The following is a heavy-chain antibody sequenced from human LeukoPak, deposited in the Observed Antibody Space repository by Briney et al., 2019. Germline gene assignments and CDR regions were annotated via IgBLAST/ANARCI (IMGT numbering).Heavy chain of an antibody. CDR1: GGSISSGDYY. CDR3: ARGGEYQLPPFDY. J-gene: IGHJ4*02. CDR2: IYYSGST. Sequence: SETLSLTCTVSGGSISSGDYYWSWIRQPPGKGLEWIGSIYYSGSTYYNPSLKSRVTISVDTSKNQFSLKLSSVTAADTAVYYCARGGEYQLPPFDYWGQGTLVTVSS. D-gene: IGHD2-2*01. V-gene: IGHV4-39*01.